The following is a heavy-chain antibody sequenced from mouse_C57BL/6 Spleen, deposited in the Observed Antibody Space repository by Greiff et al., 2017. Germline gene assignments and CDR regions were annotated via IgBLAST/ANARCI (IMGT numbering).Heavy chain of an antibody. CDR3: ARWAAYGSYAMDY. CDR1: GYTFTSYW. Sequence: QVQLQQPGAELVRPGSSVKLSCKASGYTFTSYWMDWVKQRPGQGLEWIGNIYPSDSETHYNQKFKDKATLTVDKSSSTAYMQLSSLTSEDSAVYYCARWAAYGSYAMDYWGQGTSVTVSS. D-gene: IGHD2-2*01. J-gene: IGHJ4*01. V-gene: IGHV1-61*01. CDR2: IYPSDSET.